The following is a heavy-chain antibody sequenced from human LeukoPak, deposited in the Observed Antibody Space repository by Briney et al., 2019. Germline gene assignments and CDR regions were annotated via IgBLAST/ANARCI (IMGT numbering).Heavy chain of an antibody. CDR3: ARGGIAARPFYPGGAFDI. D-gene: IGHD6-6*01. V-gene: IGHV4-59*01. CDR1: GGSISSYY. J-gene: IGHJ3*02. Sequence: SETLSLTCTVSGGSISSYYWSWIRQPPGKGLEWIGYIYYSGSTNYNPSLKSRVTISVDTSKNQFSLKLSSVTAADTAVCYCARGGIAARPFYPGGAFDIWGQGTMVTVSS. CDR2: IYYSGST.